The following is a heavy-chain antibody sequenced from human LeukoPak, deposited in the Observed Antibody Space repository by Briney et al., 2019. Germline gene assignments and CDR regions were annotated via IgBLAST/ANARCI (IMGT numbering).Heavy chain of an antibody. CDR1: GDSISNHY. Sequence: SETLSLTCAVSGDSISNHYLGWIRQPAGKGLEWIGISTGTGNYNPSLKSRVSVSVDTSRNLVSLTLTSVTAADTGIYYCARLYYYNDGGLYFGPEAFDLWGQGTRVTVSS. D-gene: IGHD3-10*01. J-gene: IGHJ3*01. V-gene: IGHV4-4*07. CDR3: ARLYYYNDGGLYFGPEAFDL. CDR2: STGTG.